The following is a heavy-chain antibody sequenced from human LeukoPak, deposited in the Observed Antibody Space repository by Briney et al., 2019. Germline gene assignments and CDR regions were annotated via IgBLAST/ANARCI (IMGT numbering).Heavy chain of an antibody. Sequence: ASVKVSCKASGYTFTGYYIHWVRQAPGQGLEWMGWINPNSGGTNYAQKFQGRVTMTRDTSISTAYMELSRLRSDDTAVYYCARAHRKIGGIVVVPAANYWGQGTLVTVSS. CDR3: ARAHRKIGGIVVVPAANY. J-gene: IGHJ4*02. CDR1: GYTFTGYY. D-gene: IGHD2-2*01. V-gene: IGHV1-2*02. CDR2: INPNSGGT.